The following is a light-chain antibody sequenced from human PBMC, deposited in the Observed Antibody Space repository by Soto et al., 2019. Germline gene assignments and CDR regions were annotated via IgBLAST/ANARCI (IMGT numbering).Light chain of an antibody. CDR1: QDISSW. CDR3: QQTNSFPIT. J-gene: IGKJ5*01. V-gene: IGKV1D-12*01. Sequence: IQMTQSPSSVSASVEDRVTITYRASQDISSWLAWYQQKPGKAPKLLIYAASTLQSGVPSRFSGSGSGTDFTLTISRLQPEDFATYYCQQTNSFPITFGQGTRLEIK. CDR2: AAS.